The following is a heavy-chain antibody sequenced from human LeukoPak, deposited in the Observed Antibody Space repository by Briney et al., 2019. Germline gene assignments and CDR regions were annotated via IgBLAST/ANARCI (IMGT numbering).Heavy chain of an antibody. V-gene: IGHV3-21*01. CDR2: ISSSDTFI. J-gene: IGHJ5*02. CDR3: ARDSGPLFDP. CDR1: GFTFSTYT. D-gene: IGHD7-27*01. Sequence: GGSLRLSCVISGFTFSTYTMNWIRQAPGKGLEWVARISSSDTFIDYAEAVKGRFTISRDNSKNSLYLQMNSLRAEDTAVYYCARDSGPLFDPWGQGTLVTVSS.